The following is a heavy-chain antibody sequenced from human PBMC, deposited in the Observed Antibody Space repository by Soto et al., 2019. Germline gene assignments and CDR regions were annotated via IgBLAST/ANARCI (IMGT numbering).Heavy chain of an antibody. CDR1: GGSISSYD. D-gene: IGHD3-22*01. CDR2: MYSSGAT. J-gene: IGHJ5*02. CDR3: ARDHSSGRVNWFDP. Sequence: SETLSLTCTVSGGSISSYDWSWIRQAPGKKLEWIGYMYSSGATNYNPSLKSRVTMSRDTSKNQFSLKLSSVTTADTAVYYCARDHSSGRVNWFDPWGQGTLIT. V-gene: IGHV4-59*01.